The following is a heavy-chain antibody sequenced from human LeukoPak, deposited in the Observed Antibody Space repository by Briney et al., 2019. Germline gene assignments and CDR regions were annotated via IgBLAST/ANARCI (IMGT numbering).Heavy chain of an antibody. V-gene: IGHV3-53*01. J-gene: IGHJ4*02. CDR3: ARADSNGWSNY. D-gene: IGHD6-19*01. Sequence: GGSLRLSCAASGFTVSSHSMSWVRQAPGKGLEWVSVIYSAGFTYYADYVKGRFAISRDNSKNTLYLQMNSLRAEDTALYHCARADSNGWSNYWGQGTLVTVSS. CDR2: IYSAGFT. CDR1: GFTVSSHS.